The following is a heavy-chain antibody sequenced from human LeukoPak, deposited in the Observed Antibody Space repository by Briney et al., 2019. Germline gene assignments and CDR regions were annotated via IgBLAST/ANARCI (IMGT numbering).Heavy chain of an antibody. J-gene: IGHJ6*02. CDR1: GFTFDDCA. Sequence: GGSLRLSCAASGFTFDDCATHWVRQAPGKGLEWVSLISGDGGSTYYADSVKGRFTISRDNSKNSLYLQMNSLRTEDTASYYCAKDQFGSGSYSLGGMDVWGQGTTVTVSS. V-gene: IGHV3-43*02. D-gene: IGHD3-10*01. CDR3: AKDQFGSGSYSLGGMDV. CDR2: ISGDGGST.